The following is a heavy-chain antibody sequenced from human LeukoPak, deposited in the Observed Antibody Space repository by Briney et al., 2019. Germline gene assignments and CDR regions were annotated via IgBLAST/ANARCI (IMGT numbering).Heavy chain of an antibody. CDR1: GFTLSSYA. V-gene: IGHV3-23*01. J-gene: IGHJ4*02. D-gene: IGHD2-15*01. Sequence: GGSLRLSCAASGFTLSSYAMSWVRQGPGKGLELVSAISVSGNTYHADSVKGLFTISRDSSKNTLYLQMNSLRAGDAAVYYCAKAPVTTCSGAYCYPFDYWSQGTLVTVSS. CDR2: ISVSGNT. CDR3: AKAPVTTCSGAYCYPFDY.